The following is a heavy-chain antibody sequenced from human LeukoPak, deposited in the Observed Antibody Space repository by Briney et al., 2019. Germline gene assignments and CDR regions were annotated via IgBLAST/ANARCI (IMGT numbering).Heavy chain of an antibody. J-gene: IGHJ4*02. D-gene: IGHD6-13*01. CDR1: GFTFIDYC. CDR3: ARDSTAAAGSYFDY. V-gene: IGHV1-2*02. CDR2: IDLNNGAT. Sequence: GASVTVSCKAAGFTFIDYCSHWVRQAPGQGPGWMGWIDLNNGATKYAPKFQGRVTITRDTSINTAYMELSSQTSDDTAVYYCARDSTAAAGSYFDYWGQGTLVTVSS.